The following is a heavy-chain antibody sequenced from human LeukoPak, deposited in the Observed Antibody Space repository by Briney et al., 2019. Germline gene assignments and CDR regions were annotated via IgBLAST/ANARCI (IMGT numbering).Heavy chain of an antibody. J-gene: IGHJ1*01. CDR1: GFTFSSYG. CDR3: AKAFQWLVPGYFQH. D-gene: IGHD6-19*01. CDR2: ISYDGSNK. Sequence: PGGSLRLSCAASGFTFSSYGMHWVRQAPGKGLEWAAVISYDGSNKYYADSVKGRFTISRDNSKNTLYLQMNSLRAEDTAVYYCAKAFQWLVPGYFQHWGQGTLVTVSS. V-gene: IGHV3-30*18.